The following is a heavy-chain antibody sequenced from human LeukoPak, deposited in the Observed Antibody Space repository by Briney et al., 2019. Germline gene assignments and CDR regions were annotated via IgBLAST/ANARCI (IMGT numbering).Heavy chain of an antibody. CDR3: AKDEGIAVLYYYGMDV. D-gene: IGHD6-19*01. V-gene: IGHV3-30*18. CDR2: ISYDGSNK. Sequence: GRSLRLSCAASGFTFSSYGMHWVGQAPGKGLEWVAVISYDGSNKYYADSVKGRFTISRDNSKNTLYLQMNSLRAEDTAVYYCAKDEGIAVLYYYGMDVWGQGTTVTVSS. CDR1: GFTFSSYG. J-gene: IGHJ6*02.